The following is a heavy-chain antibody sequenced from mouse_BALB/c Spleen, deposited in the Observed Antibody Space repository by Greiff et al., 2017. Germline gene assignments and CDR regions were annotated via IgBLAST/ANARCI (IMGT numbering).Heavy chain of an antibody. V-gene: IGHV7-3*02. J-gene: IGHJ3*01. Sequence: EVKVVESGGGLVQPGGSLRLSCATSGFTFTDYYMSWVRQPPGKALEWLGFIRNKANGYTTEYSASVKGRFTISRDNSQSILYLQMNTLRAEDSATYYCAGGHYYGSSYAYWGQGTLVTVSA. CDR2: IRNKANGYTT. CDR3: AGGHYYGSSYAY. D-gene: IGHD1-1*01. CDR1: GFTFTDYY.